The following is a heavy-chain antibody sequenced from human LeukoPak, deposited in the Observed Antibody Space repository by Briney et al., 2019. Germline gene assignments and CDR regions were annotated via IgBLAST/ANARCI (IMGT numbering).Heavy chain of an antibody. Sequence: ASVKVSCKASGYTFTGYYMHWVRQAPGQGLEWMGWINPNSGGTNYAQKFQGRVTMTRDTSTSTAYMELSRLRSDDTAVYYCLTGYYPYTPNFDYWGQGTLVTVSS. CDR2: INPNSGGT. J-gene: IGHJ4*02. D-gene: IGHD3-9*01. CDR1: GYTFTGYY. CDR3: LTGYYPYTPNFDY. V-gene: IGHV1-2*02.